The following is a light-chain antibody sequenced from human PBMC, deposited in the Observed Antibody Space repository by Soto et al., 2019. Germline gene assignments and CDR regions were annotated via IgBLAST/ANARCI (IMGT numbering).Light chain of an antibody. CDR3: REYNSYPRA. CDR1: QGVSND. Sequence: DNQMTQSTPSLSGSVRDRVTISCRASQGVSNDLAWYQQKPGKAPKGLIYTASSLHSGVPSRFSGFGSGTDFTLTISSLQPEDFATYYRREYNSYPRAFAQGIKVDIK. CDR2: TAS. V-gene: IGKV1-17*01. J-gene: IGKJ1*01.